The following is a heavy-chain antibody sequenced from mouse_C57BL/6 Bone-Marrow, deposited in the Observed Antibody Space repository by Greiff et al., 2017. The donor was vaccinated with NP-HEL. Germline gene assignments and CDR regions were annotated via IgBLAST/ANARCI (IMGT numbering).Heavy chain of an antibody. Sequence: QVQLKQPGAELVMPGASVKLSCKASGYTFTSYWMHWVKQRPGQGLEWIGEIDPSDSYTNYNQKFKGKSPLTVDKSSSTAYMQLSSLTSEDSAVYYCARARYAMDYWGQGTSVTVSS. CDR1: GYTFTSYW. J-gene: IGHJ4*01. CDR2: IDPSDSYT. V-gene: IGHV1-69*01. CDR3: ARARYAMDY.